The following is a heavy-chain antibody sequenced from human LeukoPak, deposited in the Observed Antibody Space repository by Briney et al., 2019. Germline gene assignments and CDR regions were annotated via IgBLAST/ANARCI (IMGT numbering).Heavy chain of an antibody. J-gene: IGHJ4*02. CDR1: GYTFTGYY. Sequence: EASVKVSCKASGYTFTGYYMHWVRQAPGQGLQWMGWINPNGGDTNYAQKLQGRVTMTTDTSTSTAYMELRSLRSDDTAVYYCARVDGYSSSWPDYWGQGTLVTVSS. CDR3: ARVDGYSSSWPDY. CDR2: INPNGGDT. V-gene: IGHV1-2*02. D-gene: IGHD6-13*01.